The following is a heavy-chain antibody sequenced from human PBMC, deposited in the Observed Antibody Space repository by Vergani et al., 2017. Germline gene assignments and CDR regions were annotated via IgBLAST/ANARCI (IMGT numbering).Heavy chain of an antibody. D-gene: IGHD2-2*02. CDR1: GYTYTSYG. Sequence: QVQLVQSGAEVKKPGASVKVSCKASGYTYTSYGISWVRQAPGKGLEWMGWISAYNGNTNYAQKLQGRVTMTTDTSTSTAYMELRSLRSDDTAVYYCARVVPYCSSTSSYTKGYYYYMDVWGKGP. V-gene: IGHV1-18*01. CDR3: ARVVPYCSSTSSYTKGYYYYMDV. CDR2: ISAYNGNT. J-gene: IGHJ6*03.